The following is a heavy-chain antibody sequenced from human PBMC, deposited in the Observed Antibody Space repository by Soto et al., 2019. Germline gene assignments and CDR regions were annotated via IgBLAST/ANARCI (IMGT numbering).Heavy chain of an antibody. J-gene: IGHJ4*01. Sequence: GGSLRLSCAASGFTFSSYGMNWVRKAPGKGLEWVAVISYDGSNKYYADSVKGRFTISRDNSKNTLYLQMNSLRAEDTAVYYCAKDGGRLEWLLYYLDYWGQGTLVTVSS. V-gene: IGHV3-30*18. CDR1: GFTFSSYG. CDR2: ISYDGSNK. D-gene: IGHD3-3*01. CDR3: AKDGGRLEWLLYYLDY.